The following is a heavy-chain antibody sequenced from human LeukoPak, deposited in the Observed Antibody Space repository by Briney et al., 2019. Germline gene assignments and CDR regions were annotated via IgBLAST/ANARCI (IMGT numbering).Heavy chain of an antibody. J-gene: IGHJ5*02. Sequence: ASVKVSCKPSGYIFTTYAILWVRQAPGRGLEWLGLINADVGNTRYTQRFQARVTITRDTSANTAYMELSSLRFEDTAVYYCARGIVVKPSANWFDPWGQGTPVTVSS. CDR3: ARGIVVKPSANWFDP. CDR2: INADVGNT. D-gene: IGHD2-2*01. CDR1: GYIFTTYA. V-gene: IGHV1-3*01.